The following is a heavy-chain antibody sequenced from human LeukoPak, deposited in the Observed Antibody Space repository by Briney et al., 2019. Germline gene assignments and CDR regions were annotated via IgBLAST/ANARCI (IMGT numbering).Heavy chain of an antibody. CDR1: GFTSSSYW. Sequence: GGSLRLSCAASGFTSSSYWMHWVRQAPGKGLVWVSRINSDGSSTSYADSVKGRFTISRDNAQNTLYLQMNSLTAEDTGVYYCAREVLAAGKTHDYWGQGTLLTVSS. V-gene: IGHV3-74*01. D-gene: IGHD6-13*01. J-gene: IGHJ4*02. CDR3: AREVLAAGKTHDY. CDR2: INSDGSST.